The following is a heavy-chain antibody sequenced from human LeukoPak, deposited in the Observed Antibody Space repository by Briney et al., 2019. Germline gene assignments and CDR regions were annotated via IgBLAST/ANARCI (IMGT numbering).Heavy chain of an antibody. D-gene: IGHD5-18*01. CDR2: ISGSGGST. Sequence: GGSLRLSCAASGFTFSSYAMSWVRQAPGKGLEWVSGISGSGGSTYYADSVKGRFTISRDNSKNTLYLQMNSLRVEDTAVYYCAKDPMVTRFDYWGQGTLVTVSS. V-gene: IGHV3-23*01. CDR3: AKDPMVTRFDY. CDR1: GFTFSSYA. J-gene: IGHJ4*02.